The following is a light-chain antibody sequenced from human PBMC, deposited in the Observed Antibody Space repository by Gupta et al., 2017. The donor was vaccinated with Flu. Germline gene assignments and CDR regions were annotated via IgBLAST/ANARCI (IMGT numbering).Light chain of an antibody. CDR2: ANR. J-gene: IGLJ1*01. Sequence: SSNIGAGYDVHWYHQLPGTAPKLLIYANRNRPSGVPDRFSGSKSGTSASLAITGLQAEDEADYYCQSFDSSLSGYVFGTATKVTVL. CDR1: SSNIGAGYD. CDR3: QSFDSSLSGYV. V-gene: IGLV1-40*01.